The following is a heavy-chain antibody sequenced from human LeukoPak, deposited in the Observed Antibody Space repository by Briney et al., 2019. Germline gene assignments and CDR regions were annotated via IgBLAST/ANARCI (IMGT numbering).Heavy chain of an antibody. D-gene: IGHD3-3*01. CDR3: AKDTRIEFWSGYYNY. CDR2: ISGSGGST. J-gene: IGHJ4*02. CDR1: GFTFSSYA. V-gene: IGHV3-23*01. Sequence: EAGGSLSPSCAASGFTFSSYAMSWGRQAPGKGLEWVSAISGSGGSTYYADSVKGRFTISRDNSKNTLYLQMNSLRAEDTAVYFCAKDTRIEFWSGYYNYWSQGTLVTVSS.